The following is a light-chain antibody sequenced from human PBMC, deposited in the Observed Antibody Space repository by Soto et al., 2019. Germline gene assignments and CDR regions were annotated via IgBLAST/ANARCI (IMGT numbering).Light chain of an antibody. V-gene: IGKV3-20*01. CDR3: QRYDSLRT. Sequence: EIVLTQSPGTLSLSPGERATLSCRASQSVRSNFLAWYQQKPGQAPRLLIYGASNRATGIPDRFSGSGSGTDFTLTITTLDPEDFAMYYCQRYDSLRTFGQGTKVEI. J-gene: IGKJ1*01. CDR1: QSVRSNF. CDR2: GAS.